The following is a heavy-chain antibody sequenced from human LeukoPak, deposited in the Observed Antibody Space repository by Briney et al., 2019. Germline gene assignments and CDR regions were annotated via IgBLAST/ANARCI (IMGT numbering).Heavy chain of an antibody. Sequence: PGGSLRLSCAASGFTFSSYSMNWVLQAPGKGLEWVSSISSSSSYIYYADSVKGRFTISRDNAKNSLYLQMNSLRAEDTAVYYCARDSRTTIYYYYMDVWGKGTTVTVSS. V-gene: IGHV3-21*01. CDR1: GFTFSSYS. CDR2: ISSSSSYI. D-gene: IGHD1-7*01. J-gene: IGHJ6*03. CDR3: ARDSRTTIYYYYMDV.